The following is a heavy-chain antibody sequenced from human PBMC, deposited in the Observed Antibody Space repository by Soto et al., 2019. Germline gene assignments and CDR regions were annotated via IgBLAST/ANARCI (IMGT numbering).Heavy chain of an antibody. CDR2: IIPIFGTA. CDR3: ARDYPGVPAAMLEYNWFDP. CDR1: GGTFSSYA. V-gene: IGHV1-69*13. Sequence: SVKVSCKASGGTFSSYAISWVRQAPGQGLEWMGGIIPIFGTANYAQKFQGRVTITADESTSAAYMELSSLRSEDTAVYYCARDYPGVPAAMLEYNWFDPWGQGTLVTVSS. D-gene: IGHD2-2*01. J-gene: IGHJ5*02.